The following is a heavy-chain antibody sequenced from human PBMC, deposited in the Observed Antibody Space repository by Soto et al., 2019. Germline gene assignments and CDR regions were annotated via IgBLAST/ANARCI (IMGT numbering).Heavy chain of an antibody. V-gene: IGHV1-18*01. Sequence: ASVKVSCKASGYTFTNFGVTWVRRAPGQGLEWMGWISAYTDTPNYAQKFQGRVTMTIDTSTSTAYMELRSLRSDDTAVYYCARAQHPNDAFDIWGQGTMVTVSS. CDR2: ISAYTDTP. CDR1: GYTFTNFG. CDR3: ARAQHPNDAFDI. J-gene: IGHJ3*02.